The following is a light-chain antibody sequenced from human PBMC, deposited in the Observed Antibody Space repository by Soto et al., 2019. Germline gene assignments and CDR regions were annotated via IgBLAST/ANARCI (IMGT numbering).Light chain of an antibody. V-gene: IGKV1-8*01. Sequence: AIRMTQSPSSISASTGDRVTITCRASQGISSFLAWYQQKPGKAPKLLIYAAATLQRGAPSRFSASGSGTDFTLTISRLHSEDFATYFCQQYLSYPYTFGHGTKLEI. CDR1: QGISSF. CDR2: AAA. J-gene: IGKJ2*01. CDR3: QQYLSYPYT.